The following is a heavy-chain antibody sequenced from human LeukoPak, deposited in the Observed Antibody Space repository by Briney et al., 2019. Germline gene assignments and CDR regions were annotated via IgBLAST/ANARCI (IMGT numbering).Heavy chain of an antibody. CDR2: IYYSGST. J-gene: IGHJ4*02. D-gene: IGHD2-2*01. Sequence: ASETLSLTCTDSGGSISSSSYYWGWIRQPPGKGLEWIGSIYYSGSTYYNPSLKSRVTISVDTSKNQFSLKLSSVTAADTAVYYCARQLGYCSSTSCYADKVDYWGQGTLVTVSS. CDR1: GGSISSSSYY. CDR3: ARQLGYCSSTSCYADKVDY. V-gene: IGHV4-39*01.